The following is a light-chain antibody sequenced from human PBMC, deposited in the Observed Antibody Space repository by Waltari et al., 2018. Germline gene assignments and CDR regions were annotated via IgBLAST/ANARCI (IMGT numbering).Light chain of an antibody. CDR3: SSFTTSGTYV. Sequence: QSALTQPASVSGSPGQSIAISCAGTSSDVGPYNFVSWYQQHPGKAPKLMIYDVNERPSGVSDRFSGSKSGNTASLTISGLQAEDETDYYCSSFTTSGTYVFGTGTKVAVL. CDR2: DVN. CDR1: SSDVGPYNF. V-gene: IGLV2-14*03. J-gene: IGLJ1*01.